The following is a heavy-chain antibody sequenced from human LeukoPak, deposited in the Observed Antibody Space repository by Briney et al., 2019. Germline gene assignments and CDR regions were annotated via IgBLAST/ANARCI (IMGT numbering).Heavy chain of an antibody. Sequence: PGGSLRLSCAASGFTFSSYAMSWVRQAPGKGLEWVSAISGSGGSTYYADSVKGRFTISRDNSKNTLYLQMNSLRAEDTAVYYCAKEFGYCSSTSCYTVVDYWGQGTLVTASS. D-gene: IGHD2-2*02. V-gene: IGHV3-23*01. CDR2: ISGSGGST. CDR3: AKEFGYCSSTSCYTVVDY. J-gene: IGHJ4*02. CDR1: GFTFSSYA.